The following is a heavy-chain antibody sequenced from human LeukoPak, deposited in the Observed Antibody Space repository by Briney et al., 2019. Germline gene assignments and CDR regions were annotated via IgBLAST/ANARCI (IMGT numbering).Heavy chain of an antibody. CDR1: GGSVTSDTYH. J-gene: IGHJ5*02. V-gene: IGHV4-61*01. CDR2: IDCSGGY. CDR3: AREVTPDTAMVTLNWFDP. Sequence: SETLSLTCSVSGGSVTSDTYHWGWIAQPPGQGLVWIGYIDCSGGYNYNPSLKRRVTISVDTSKNQFSLKLSSVTAADTAVYYCAREVTPDTAMVTLNWFDPWGQGTLVTVSS. D-gene: IGHD5-18*01.